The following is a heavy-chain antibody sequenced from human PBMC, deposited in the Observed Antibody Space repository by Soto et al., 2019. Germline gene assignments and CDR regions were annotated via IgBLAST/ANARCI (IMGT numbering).Heavy chain of an antibody. Sequence: QLQLVQSGAEVKKPGSSVKVSCKASGGTFSSYTISWVRQAPGQGLEWMGRIIPILGIANYAQKFQGRVTITADKSTSTAYMELSSLRSEDTAVYYCAGGRGSNDYGDFGGYYYYYMDVWGKGTTVTVSS. V-gene: IGHV1-69*02. CDR2: IIPILGIA. D-gene: IGHD4-17*01. CDR1: GGTFSSYT. CDR3: AGGRGSNDYGDFGGYYYYYMDV. J-gene: IGHJ6*03.